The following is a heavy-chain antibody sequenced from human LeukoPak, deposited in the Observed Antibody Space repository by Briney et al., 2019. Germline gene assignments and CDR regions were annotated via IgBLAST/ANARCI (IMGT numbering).Heavy chain of an antibody. D-gene: IGHD4-17*01. CDR3: ARGGCGAYGEEVDY. Sequence: SETLSLTCTVSGGSISSYYWSWIRQPPEKGREWIGYIYYSGSTNYNPSLKSRVTISVDTSKNQFSLNLRSVSAADAPVYYCARGGCGAYGEEVDYWGQGTLVTVSS. CDR2: IYYSGST. V-gene: IGHV4-59*01. CDR1: GGSISSYY. J-gene: IGHJ4*02.